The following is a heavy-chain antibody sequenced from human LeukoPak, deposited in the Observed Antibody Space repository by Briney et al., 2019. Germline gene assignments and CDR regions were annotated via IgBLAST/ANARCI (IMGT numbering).Heavy chain of an antibody. CDR2: IYYSGST. D-gene: IGHD5-18*01. CDR1: GGSISSYY. V-gene: IGHV4-59*08. J-gene: IGHJ4*02. Sequence: PSETLSLTCTVSGGSISSYYWSWIRQPPGKGLEWIGCIYYSGSTNYNPSLKSRVTISVDTSKNQFALKLSSVTAADTAVYYCARHVQDTAMVTPLYYFDYWGQGTLVTVSS. CDR3: ARHVQDTAMVTPLYYFDY.